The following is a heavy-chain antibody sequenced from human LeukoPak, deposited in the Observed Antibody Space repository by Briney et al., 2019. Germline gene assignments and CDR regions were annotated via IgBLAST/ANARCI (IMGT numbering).Heavy chain of an antibody. V-gene: IGHV1-46*01. Sequence: ASVKVSCKASGYTFTSYYMHWVRQAPGQGLEWMGIINPSGGSTSYAQKFQGRVTMTRDTSTSTVYMELSSLRSDDTAVYYCARGAAAGPLVFGYFDYWGQGTLVTVSS. CDR3: ARGAAAGPLVFGYFDY. CDR2: INPSGGST. J-gene: IGHJ4*02. D-gene: IGHD6-13*01. CDR1: GYTFTSYY.